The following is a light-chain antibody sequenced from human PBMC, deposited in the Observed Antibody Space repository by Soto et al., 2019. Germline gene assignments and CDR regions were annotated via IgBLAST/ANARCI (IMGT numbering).Light chain of an antibody. Sequence: EIVLTQSPATLSLSPGERATLYCRASQSVSSYLAWYQQKPGQAPRLLIYVASNRATDIPARFSGSGSGTDFTLTISSLEPEDFAVYYCLQRSGWPWTFGQGTRVEIK. J-gene: IGKJ1*01. CDR2: VAS. CDR1: QSVSSY. CDR3: LQRSGWPWT. V-gene: IGKV3-11*01.